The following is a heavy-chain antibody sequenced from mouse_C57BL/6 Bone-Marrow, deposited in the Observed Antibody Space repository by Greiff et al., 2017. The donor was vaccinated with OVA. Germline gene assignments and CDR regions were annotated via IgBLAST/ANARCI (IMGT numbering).Heavy chain of an antibody. CDR2: ISSGSSTI. V-gene: IGHV5-17*01. D-gene: IGHD1-1*01. CDR3: ARPYYGSKGGYYFDY. Sequence: EVQRVESGGGLVKPGGSLKLSCAASGFTFSDYGMHWVRQAPEKGLEWVAYISSGSSTIYYADTVKGRFTISRDNAKNTLFLQMTSLRSEDTAMYYCARPYYGSKGGYYFDYWGQGTTLTVSS. CDR1: GFTFSDYG. J-gene: IGHJ2*01.